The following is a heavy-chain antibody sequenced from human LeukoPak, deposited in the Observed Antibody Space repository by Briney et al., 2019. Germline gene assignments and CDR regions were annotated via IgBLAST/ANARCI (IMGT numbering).Heavy chain of an antibody. D-gene: IGHD2-15*01. CDR2: INAGNGNT. Sequence: ASVKVSCKASGYTFTSYAMHWVRQAPGQRLEWMGWINAGNGNTKYSQKFQGRVTITRDTSASTAYMELSSLRSEDTAVYYCARDSEGLWGYCSGGSCYHNWFDPWGQGTLVTVSS. J-gene: IGHJ5*02. CDR3: ARDSEGLWGYCSGGSCYHNWFDP. CDR1: GYTFTSYA. V-gene: IGHV1-3*01.